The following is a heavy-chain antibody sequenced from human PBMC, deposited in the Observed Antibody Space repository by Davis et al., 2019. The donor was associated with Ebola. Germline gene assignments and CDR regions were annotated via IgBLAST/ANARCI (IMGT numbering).Heavy chain of an antibody. CDR3: ARFGGKYSYGAYYYYCGMDV. CDR2: ISWNSGTL. V-gene: IGHV3-9*01. Sequence: PGGSLRLSCVASGFNFDGYAMHWVRQVPGRGLEWVSDISWNSGTLRYADSVKGRFTISRDNAKNSLYLQMNSLRAEDTAVYYCARFGGKYSYGAYYYYCGMDVWGQGTTVTVSS. D-gene: IGHD5-18*01. J-gene: IGHJ6*02. CDR1: GFNFDGYA.